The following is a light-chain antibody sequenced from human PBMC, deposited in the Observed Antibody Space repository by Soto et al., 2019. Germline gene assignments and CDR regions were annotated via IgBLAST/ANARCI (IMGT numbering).Light chain of an antibody. J-gene: IGKJ2*01. CDR2: DAS. Sequence: EIVLTQSPATLSLSPGERATLSCRASQSVSSSLAWYQQKPGQAPRLLIYDASNRATGIPDRISGSGSGTDLTLTISSLEPEDFAVYYCQQRRKWPPFTFGQGTKLEIK. V-gene: IGKV3-11*01. CDR1: QSVSSS. CDR3: QQRRKWPPFT.